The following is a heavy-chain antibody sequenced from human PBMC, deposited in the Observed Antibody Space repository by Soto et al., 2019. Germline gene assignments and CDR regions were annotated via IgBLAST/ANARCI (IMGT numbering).Heavy chain of an antibody. V-gene: IGHV1-18*01. CDR1: GYTFTSYG. D-gene: IGHD2-8*01. Sequence: GASVKVSCKASGYTFTSYGISWVRQAPGQGLEWMGWISAYNGNTNYAQKLQGRVTMTTDTSTSTAYMELRSLRSDDTAVYYCAKVGPLYAIRYYYYYMDVWGKGTTVTV. CDR3: AKVGPLYAIRYYYYYMDV. J-gene: IGHJ6*03. CDR2: ISAYNGNT.